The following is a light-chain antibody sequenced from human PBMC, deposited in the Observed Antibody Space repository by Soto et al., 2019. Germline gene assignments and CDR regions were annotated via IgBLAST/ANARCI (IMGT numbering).Light chain of an antibody. CDR2: GTS. CDR3: QLQSNWPRT. Sequence: EIVMTQSPVTLSVSPGESATLSCRASQSVSTNLAWYQQKPGQAPRLPIHGTSTRATGIPARLSGSGSGTEFTLTISSLQFEDLGIYYCQLQSNWPRTFGQGTKVDIK. V-gene: IGKV3-15*01. CDR1: QSVSTN. J-gene: IGKJ1*01.